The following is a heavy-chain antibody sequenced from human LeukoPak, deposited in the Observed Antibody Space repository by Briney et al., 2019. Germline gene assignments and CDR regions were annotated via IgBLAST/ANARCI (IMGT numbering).Heavy chain of an antibody. D-gene: IGHD1-14*01. CDR2: IYYSGST. J-gene: IGHJ4*02. CDR3: ARAFLAEYYFDY. CDR1: GGSISSGGYY. V-gene: IGHV4-31*03. Sequence: SQTLSLTCTVSGGSISSGGYYWSWIRQHPGKGLEWVGYIYYSGSTYYNPSLKSRVTISVDTSKNQFSLKLSSATAADTAVYYCARAFLAEYYFDYWGQGTLVTVSS.